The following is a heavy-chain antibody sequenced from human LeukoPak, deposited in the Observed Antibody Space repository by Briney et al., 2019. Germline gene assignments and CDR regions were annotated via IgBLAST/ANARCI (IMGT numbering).Heavy chain of an antibody. V-gene: IGHV4-4*07. CDR3: ARDFPIGSPYQLLSGNYYYYGMDV. Sequence: PSETLSLTCTVSGGSISSYYWSWIRQPAGKGLEWIGRIYTNGSTNYNPSLKSRVTMSVDTSKNQFSLKLSSVTAADTAVYYCARDFPIGSPYQLLSGNYYYYGMDVWGQGTTVTVSS. CDR1: GGSISSYY. CDR2: IYTNGST. J-gene: IGHJ6*02. D-gene: IGHD2-2*01.